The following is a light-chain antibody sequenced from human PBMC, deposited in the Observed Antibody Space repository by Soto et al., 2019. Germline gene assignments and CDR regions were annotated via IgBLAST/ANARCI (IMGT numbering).Light chain of an antibody. J-gene: IGKJ1*01. V-gene: IGKV1-6*01. CDR1: QGIRND. CDR2: AAS. Sequence: AIQMTQSPSSLSASVGDRVTITCRASQGIRNDLGWYQQEPGKAPKLLIYAASTLQSGVPSRFSGSGSGTDFTLTISCLQSEDFATYYCQQYYSYPWTFGQGTKVDIK. CDR3: QQYYSYPWT.